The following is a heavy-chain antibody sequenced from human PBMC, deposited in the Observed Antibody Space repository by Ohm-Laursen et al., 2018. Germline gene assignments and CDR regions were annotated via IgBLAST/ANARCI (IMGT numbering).Heavy chain of an antibody. D-gene: IGHD6-13*01. CDR2: ISYDGSNK. J-gene: IGHJ5*02. V-gene: IGHV3-30*18. CDR1: GFTFSSYG. CDR3: AKDSSSWSYNWFDP. Sequence: RSLRLSCSASGFTFSSYGMHWVRQAPGKGLERVAVISYDGSNKYYADSVKGRFTISRDNSKNTLYLQMNSLRAEDTAVYYCAKDSSSWSYNWFDPWGQGTLVTVSS.